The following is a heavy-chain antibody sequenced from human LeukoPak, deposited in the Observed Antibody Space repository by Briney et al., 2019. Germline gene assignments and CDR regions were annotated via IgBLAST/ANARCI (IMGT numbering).Heavy chain of an antibody. V-gene: IGHV4-34*01. D-gene: IGHD5-18*01. CDR1: GGSFSGYY. CDR3: ASVDTAAFDI. J-gene: IGHJ3*02. Sequence: PSETLSLTCAVYGGSFSGYYWSWIRQPPGKGLEWIGEINHSGSTSYNPSLKSRVTISVDTSKNQFSLKLGSVTAADTAVYYCASVDTAAFDIWGQGTMVTVSS. CDR2: INHSGST.